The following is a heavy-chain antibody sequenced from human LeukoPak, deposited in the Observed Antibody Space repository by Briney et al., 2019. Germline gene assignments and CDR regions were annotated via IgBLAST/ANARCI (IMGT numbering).Heavy chain of an antibody. Sequence: SQTLSLTCAISGDSVSSNSAAWNWIRQSPSRGLEWLGRTYYRSKWYTYYAVSVKSRISINRDTSKDQISLQLNSVTPEDTAVYYCARSTGPIDYWGQGTLVTVSS. V-gene: IGHV6-1*01. D-gene: IGHD1-1*01. CDR3: ARSTGPIDY. J-gene: IGHJ4*02. CDR1: GDSVSSNSAA. CDR2: TYYRSKWYT.